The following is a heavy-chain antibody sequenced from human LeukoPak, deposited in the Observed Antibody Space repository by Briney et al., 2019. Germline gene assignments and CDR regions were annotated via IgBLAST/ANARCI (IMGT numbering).Heavy chain of an antibody. J-gene: IGHJ6*03. V-gene: IGHV1-18*01. CDR3: ARDGAALYYYYYYMDV. Sequence: GASVKVSCKASGYTFTSYGVSWVRQAPGQGLEGMGWISAYNGNTNYAQKLQGRVTMTTDTSTSTAYMELRSLRSDDTAVYYCARDGAALYYYYYYMDVWGKGTTVTISS. CDR2: ISAYNGNT. D-gene: IGHD3-16*01. CDR1: GYTFTSYG.